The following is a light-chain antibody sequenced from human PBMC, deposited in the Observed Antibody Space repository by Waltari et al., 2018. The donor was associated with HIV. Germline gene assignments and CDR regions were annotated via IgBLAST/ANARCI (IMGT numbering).Light chain of an antibody. V-gene: IGLV3-25*03. CDR2: KDK. Sequence: SYELTQPPSVSVSPGQTASITCGGTELVKQYDYWYQQKAGQAPLVIMSKDKERPPGIPDRFSGSNSGTTVTLTISPVQSEDEAHYYCQSADSSGLYWVFGGGTKLTVL. J-gene: IGLJ3*02. CDR3: QSADSSGLYWV. CDR1: ELVKQY.